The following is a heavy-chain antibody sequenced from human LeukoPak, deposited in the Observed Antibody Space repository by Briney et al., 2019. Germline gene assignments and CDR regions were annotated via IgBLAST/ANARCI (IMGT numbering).Heavy chain of an antibody. J-gene: IGHJ5*02. CDR3: AETQDILTGYYT. Sequence: GGSLRLSCAASGFTVSSNYMSWVRQAPGKGLEWVSVIYSGGSTYYADSVKGRFTISRDNSKNTLYLQMNSLRAEDTAVYYCAETQDILTGYYTWGQGTLVTVSS. D-gene: IGHD3-9*01. CDR2: IYSGGST. V-gene: IGHV3-53*01. CDR1: GFTVSSNY.